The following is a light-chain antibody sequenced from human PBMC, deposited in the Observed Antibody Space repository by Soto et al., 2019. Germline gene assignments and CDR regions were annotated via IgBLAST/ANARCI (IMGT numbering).Light chain of an antibody. CDR1: SGSIASNY. CDR3: QSYDATNQV. V-gene: IGLV6-57*01. J-gene: IGLJ3*02. CDR2: EDN. Sequence: NFMLTQPHSVSESPGKTVIISCTRSSGSIASNYVQWYQQRPGSSPTTVIYEDNQRPSGVPDRFSGSIDSSSNSASLTISXLETEDEADYYCQSYDATNQVFGGGTKLTV.